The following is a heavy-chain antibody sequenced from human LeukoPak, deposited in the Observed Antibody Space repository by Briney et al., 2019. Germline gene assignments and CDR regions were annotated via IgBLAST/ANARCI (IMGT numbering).Heavy chain of an antibody. J-gene: IGHJ2*01. CDR3: ARTDYGDYRGPADYWYFDL. CDR2: IYYSGST. V-gene: IGHV4-59*01. D-gene: IGHD4-17*01. CDR1: GGSISSYY. Sequence: PSETLSLTCTVSGGSISSYYWSWIRRPPGKGLEWIGYIYYSGSTNYNPSLKSRVTISVDTSKNQFSLKLSSVTAADTAVYYCARTDYGDYRGPADYWYFDLWGRGTLVTVSS.